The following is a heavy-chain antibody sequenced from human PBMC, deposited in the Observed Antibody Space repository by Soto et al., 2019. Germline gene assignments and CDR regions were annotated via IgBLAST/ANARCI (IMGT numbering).Heavy chain of an antibody. J-gene: IGHJ6*02. CDR1: GGSISSGDYY. CDR3: ARGGESGYDRYYYYYGMDV. D-gene: IGHD5-12*01. V-gene: IGHV4-30-4*01. Sequence: TSETLSLTCTVSGGSISSGDYYWSWIRQPPGKGLEWIGYIYYSGSTYYNPSLKSRVTISVDTSKNQFSLKLSSVTAADTAVYYCARGGESGYDRYYYYYGMDVWGQGTTVTVSS. CDR2: IYYSGST.